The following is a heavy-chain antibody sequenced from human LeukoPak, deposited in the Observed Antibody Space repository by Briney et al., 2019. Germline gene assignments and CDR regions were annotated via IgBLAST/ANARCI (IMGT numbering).Heavy chain of an antibody. D-gene: IGHD3-22*01. V-gene: IGHV4-59*01. CDR2: IYYSGST. J-gene: IGHJ4*02. Sequence: PSETLSHTCTVSGGSISSYYWSWIRQPPGKGLGWIGYIYYSGSTNYNPSLKSRVTISVDTSKNQFSLKLSSVTAADTAVYYCAREGYYDSSGYYPLWDYWGQGTLVTVSS. CDR3: AREGYYDSSGYYPLWDY. CDR1: GGSISSYY.